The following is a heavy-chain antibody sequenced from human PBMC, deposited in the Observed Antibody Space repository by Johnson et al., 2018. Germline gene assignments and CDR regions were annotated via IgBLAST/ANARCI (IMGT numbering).Heavy chain of an antibody. J-gene: IGHJ6*03. V-gene: IGHV3-73*01. D-gene: IGHD4-11*01. Sequence: VQLVESGGGLVQPGGSLKLSCAASGFTFSGSAMHWVRQASGKGLEWVGRIRSKANSYATAYAASVTGRFNIRRVDTKNTAYLQMNSLKTEDTALYYCNRRRTTINIHYCYRDVWGKGTAVTVSS. CDR2: IRSKANSYAT. CDR3: NRRRTTINIHYCYRDV. CDR1: GFTFSGSA.